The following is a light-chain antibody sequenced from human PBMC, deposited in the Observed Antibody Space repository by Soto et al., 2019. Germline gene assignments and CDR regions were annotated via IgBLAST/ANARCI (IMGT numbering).Light chain of an antibody. CDR3: QQRSNWWT. CDR1: QSVSSSY. CDR2: GAS. J-gene: IGKJ1*01. Sequence: EILLTQSPGTLSLSPGERATLSCRASQSVSSSYLAWYQQKPGHAPSLLIYGASSRATGIPDRLSGSGSGTDFTLTISSLEPEDFAVYYCQQRSNWWTFGQGTKVDIK. V-gene: IGKV3D-20*02.